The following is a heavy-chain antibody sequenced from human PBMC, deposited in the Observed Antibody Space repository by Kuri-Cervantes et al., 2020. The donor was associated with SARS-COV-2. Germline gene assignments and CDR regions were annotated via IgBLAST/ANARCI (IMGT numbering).Heavy chain of an antibody. J-gene: IGHJ4*02. CDR2: IYYGGST. D-gene: IGHD6-19*01. V-gene: IGHV4-59*01. CDR1: GGSISSYY. Sequence: SETLSLTCTVSGGSISSYYWSWIRQPPGKGLEWIGYIYYGGSTNYNPSLKSRVTISVDTSKNQFSLKLSSVTAADTAVYYCARERGGQWLVRLGYFDYWGQGTLVTVSS. CDR3: ARERGGQWLVRLGYFDY.